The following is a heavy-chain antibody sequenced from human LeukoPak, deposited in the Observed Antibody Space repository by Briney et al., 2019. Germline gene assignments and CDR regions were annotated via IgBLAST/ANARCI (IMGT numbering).Heavy chain of an antibody. CDR1: GFTVSSNY. Sequence: GGSLRLSCAASGFTVSSNYMSWVRQAPGKGLEWVSVIYSGGSTYYADSVKGRFTISRDNSKNTLYLQMNSLRAEDTAVYYCARSAPYSSSWYGMDVWGQGTTVTVSS. V-gene: IGHV3-53*01. CDR2: IYSGGST. D-gene: IGHD6-13*01. CDR3: ARSAPYSSSWYGMDV. J-gene: IGHJ6*02.